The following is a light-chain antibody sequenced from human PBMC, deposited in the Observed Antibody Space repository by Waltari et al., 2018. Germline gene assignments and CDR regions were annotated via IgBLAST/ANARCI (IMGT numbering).Light chain of an antibody. V-gene: IGLV2-14*03. CDR3: SSYTVYNTWV. J-gene: IGLJ3*02. CDR1: STDVGAHDF. Sequence: QSALTQPAAVSGSPGQSTTISCDGTSTDVGAHDFASWYRKHPGRAPEVLIYDVKSRPSGVPDRFSGSKAARTASLIITGLQTEDEGDYYCSSYTVYNTWVFGGGTKLTV. CDR2: DVK.